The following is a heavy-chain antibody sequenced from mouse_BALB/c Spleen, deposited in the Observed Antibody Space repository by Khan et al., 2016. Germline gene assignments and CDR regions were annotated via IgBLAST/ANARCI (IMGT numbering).Heavy chain of an antibody. CDR2: INPDSSTI. D-gene: IGHD2-10*02. Sequence: EMQLVESGGGLVQPGGSLKLSCAASGFDFSRYWMSWVRQAPGKGLEWIGEINPDSSTINYTPSLKDKFIISRDNAKNTLYLQMSKVRSEDTALYYCARQYGNYVGYAMDYWGQGTSVTVSS. CDR3: ARQYGNYVGYAMDY. V-gene: IGHV4-1*02. J-gene: IGHJ4*01. CDR1: GFDFSRYW.